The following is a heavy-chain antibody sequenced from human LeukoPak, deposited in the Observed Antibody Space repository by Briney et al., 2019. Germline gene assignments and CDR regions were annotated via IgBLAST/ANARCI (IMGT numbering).Heavy chain of an antibody. CDR2: NSGNGGST. D-gene: IGHD3-22*01. Sequence: GGSLRLSCAASGFTLSSYAMSWVRQAPGKGLEWVSANSGNGGSTYYADSVKGRFTIFRDNSKKTMYLQMDSLRAEHTAVYYCAKVLGGDYYDSSGYYYWALAFDIWGQGTMVTVSS. CDR1: GFTLSSYA. CDR3: AKVLGGDYYDSSGYYYWALAFDI. V-gene: IGHV3-23*01. J-gene: IGHJ3*02.